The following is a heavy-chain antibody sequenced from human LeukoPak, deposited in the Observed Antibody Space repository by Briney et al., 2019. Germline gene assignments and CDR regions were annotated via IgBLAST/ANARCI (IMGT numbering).Heavy chain of an antibody. CDR2: ISGSGGST. J-gene: IGHJ4*02. V-gene: IGHV3-23*01. D-gene: IGHD5-18*01. CDR3: AKDGDTAMATGSFDY. CDR1: GFTFSSYA. Sequence: GVSLRLSCAASGFTFSSYAMSWVRQAPGKGLEWVSAISGSGGSTYYADSVKGRFTISRDNSKNTLYLQMNSLRAEDTAVYYCAKDGDTAMATGSFDYWGQGTLVTVSS.